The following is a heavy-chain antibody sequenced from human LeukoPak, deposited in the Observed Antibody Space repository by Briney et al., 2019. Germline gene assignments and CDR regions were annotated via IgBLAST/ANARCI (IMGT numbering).Heavy chain of an antibody. CDR1: GGSISSYY. CDR3: ARERGLRYFDWLFHDAFDI. J-gene: IGHJ3*02. Sequence: TSETLSLTCTVSGGSISSYYWGWIRQPPGKGLEWIGSIYYSGSIYYNPSLKSRVTISVDTSKNQFSLKLSSVTAADTAVYYCARERGLRYFDWLFHDAFDIWGQGTMVTVSS. V-gene: IGHV4-39*07. CDR2: IYYSGSI. D-gene: IGHD3-9*01.